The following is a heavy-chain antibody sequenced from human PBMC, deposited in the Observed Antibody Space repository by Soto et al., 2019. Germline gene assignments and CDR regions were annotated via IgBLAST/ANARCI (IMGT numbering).Heavy chain of an antibody. D-gene: IGHD6-6*01. J-gene: IGHJ6*02. CDR1: GFTFSSYG. Sequence: PGGSLRLSCAASGFTFSSYGMHWVRQAPGKGLEWVAVISYDGSNKYYADSVKGRFTISRDNSKNTLYLQMNSLRAEDTAVYYCAKDGGGEYRPSTYYYYGMDVWGQGTTVTVSS. CDR3: AKDGGGEYRPSTYYYYGMDV. CDR2: ISYDGSNK. V-gene: IGHV3-30*18.